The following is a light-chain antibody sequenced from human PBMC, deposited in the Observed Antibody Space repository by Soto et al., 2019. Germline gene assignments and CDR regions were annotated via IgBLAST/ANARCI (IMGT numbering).Light chain of an antibody. CDR2: GNS. CDR3: QSYDSSLSGWV. V-gene: IGLV1-40*01. Sequence: QSVLTQPPSVCGAPGQRVTISCTGSSSNIGAGYDVHWYQQLPGTAPKLLIYGNSNRPSGVPDRFSGSKSGTSASLAITGLQAEDEADYDCQSYDSSLSGWVFGGGTKLTVL. CDR1: SSNIGAGYD. J-gene: IGLJ3*02.